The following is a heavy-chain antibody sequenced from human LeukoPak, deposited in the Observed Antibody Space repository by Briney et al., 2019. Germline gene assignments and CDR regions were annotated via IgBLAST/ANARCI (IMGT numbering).Heavy chain of an antibody. J-gene: IGHJ6*03. Sequence: PSETLSFTCIVSGSSISSGYYWGWIRQPPGKGLEWIGSIYHSGSTYYNPSLKSRVTISVDTSKNQFSLKLSSVTAADTAVYYCARVGSSSWYRKSYYYYYMDVWGKGTTVTVSS. V-gene: IGHV4-38-2*02. D-gene: IGHD6-13*01. CDR2: IYHSGST. CDR3: ARVGSSSWYRKSYYYYYMDV. CDR1: GSSISSGYY.